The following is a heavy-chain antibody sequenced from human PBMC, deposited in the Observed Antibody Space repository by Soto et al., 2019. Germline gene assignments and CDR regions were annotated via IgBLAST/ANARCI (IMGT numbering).Heavy chain of an antibody. J-gene: IGHJ4*02. D-gene: IGHD5-18*01. CDR3: ARDITAMVTLADY. CDR2: ISYDGSNK. Sequence: GGSLRLSCAASGLTFRSYWMHWVRQAPGKGLEWVAVISYDGSNKYYADSVKGRFTISRDNPKNTLYLQMNSLRAEDTAVYYCARDITAMVTLADYWGQGTLVTVSS. V-gene: IGHV3-30-3*01. CDR1: GLTFRSYW.